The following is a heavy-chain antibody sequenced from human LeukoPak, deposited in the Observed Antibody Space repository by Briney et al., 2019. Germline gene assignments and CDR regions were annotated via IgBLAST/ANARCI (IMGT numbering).Heavy chain of an antibody. CDR3: ARVYGITMIVVFISDAFDI. D-gene: IGHD3-22*01. Sequence: PSETLSLTCTVSGGSISSSSYYWGWIRQPPGKGLEWIGSIYYSGNTYYNPSFKSRVTISVDTSKNQFSLKLSSVTAADTAVYYCARVYGITMIVVFISDAFDIWGQGTMVTVSS. CDR2: IYYSGNT. CDR1: GGSISSSSYY. J-gene: IGHJ3*02. V-gene: IGHV4-39*07.